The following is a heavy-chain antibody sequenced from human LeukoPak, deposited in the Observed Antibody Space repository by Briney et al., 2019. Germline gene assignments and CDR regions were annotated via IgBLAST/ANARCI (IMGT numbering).Heavy chain of an antibody. D-gene: IGHD4-23*01. V-gene: IGHV4-34*01. Sequence: PSETLSLTCSFYGGSLSGYYWSWIRQSPGKGLEWIGDINESGSTTYNPSLKSRVTISVDTPKNQFSLKLSSVTAADTAVYYCARHVGGPFDYWGQGTLVTVSS. J-gene: IGHJ4*02. CDR3: ARHVGGPFDY. CDR2: INESGST. CDR1: GGSLSGYY.